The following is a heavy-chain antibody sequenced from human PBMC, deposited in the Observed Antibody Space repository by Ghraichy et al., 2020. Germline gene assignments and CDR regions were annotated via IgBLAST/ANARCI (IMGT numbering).Heavy chain of an antibody. CDR3: ARDPELRQFDY. CDR2: ISSSSSYI. Sequence: GESLNISCAASGFTFSSYSMNWVRQAPGKGLEWVSSISSSSSYIYYADSVKGRFTISRDNAKNSLYLQMNSLRAEDTAVYYCARDPELRQFDYWGQGTLVTVSS. J-gene: IGHJ4*02. CDR1: GFTFSSYS. D-gene: IGHD1-7*01. V-gene: IGHV3-21*01.